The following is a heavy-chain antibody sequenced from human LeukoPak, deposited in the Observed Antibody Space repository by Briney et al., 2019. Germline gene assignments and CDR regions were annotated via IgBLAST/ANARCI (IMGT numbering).Heavy chain of an antibody. CDR2: TYYRSKWYN. D-gene: IGHD6-19*01. CDR3: ASQGSSGWYGPPFFDY. V-gene: IGHV6-1*01. CDR1: GDSVSSNSAA. Sequence: SQTLSLTCAISGDSVSSNSAAWNWIRQSPSRGLEWLGRTYYRSKWYNDYAVSVKSRITINPDTSKNQFSLQLNSVTPEDTAVYYGASQGSSGWYGPPFFDYGGQGPRVTVSP. J-gene: IGHJ4*02.